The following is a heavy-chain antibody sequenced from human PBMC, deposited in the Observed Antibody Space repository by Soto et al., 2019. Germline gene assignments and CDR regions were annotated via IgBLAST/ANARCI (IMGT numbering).Heavy chain of an antibody. V-gene: IGHV3-66*01. CDR3: AGEPPGY. CDR1: GFTVSSNY. J-gene: IGHJ4*02. Sequence: EVQLVESGGGLVQPGGSLRLSCAASGFTVSSNYMSWVRQAPGKGLEWVSVIYSGGSTYYADSVKGRFTISRDNSKNTLNLQMNSRGPEHTAVYYCAGEPPGYWGQGTLVTLSS. CDR2: IYSGGST.